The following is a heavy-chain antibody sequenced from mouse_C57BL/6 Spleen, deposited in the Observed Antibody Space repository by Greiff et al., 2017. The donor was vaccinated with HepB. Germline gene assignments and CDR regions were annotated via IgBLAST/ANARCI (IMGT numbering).Heavy chain of an antibody. D-gene: IGHD2-12*01. CDR2: ISDGGSYT. Sequence: EVMLVESGGGLVKPGGSLKLSCAASGFTFSSYAMSWVRQTPEKRLEWVATISDGGSYTYYPDNVKGRSTISRDNAKNNLYLQMSHLKSEDTAMYYCAITTREAWFAYWGQGTLVTVSA. J-gene: IGHJ3*01. V-gene: IGHV5-4*03. CDR3: AITTREAWFAY. CDR1: GFTFSSYA.